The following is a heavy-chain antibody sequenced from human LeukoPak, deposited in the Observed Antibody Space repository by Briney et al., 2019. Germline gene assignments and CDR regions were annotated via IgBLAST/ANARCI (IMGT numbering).Heavy chain of an antibody. V-gene: IGHV3-30*04. CDR1: GFTFSSYA. CDR3: ARDRRSWYSGYYYYYMDV. J-gene: IGHJ6*03. D-gene: IGHD6-13*01. Sequence: PGRSLRLSCAASGFTFSSYAMHWVRQAPGKGLEWVAVISYDGSNKYYADSVKGRFTISRDNAKNSLYLQMNSLRAEDTAVYYCARDRRSWYSGYYYYYMDVWGKGTTVTVSS. CDR2: ISYDGSNK.